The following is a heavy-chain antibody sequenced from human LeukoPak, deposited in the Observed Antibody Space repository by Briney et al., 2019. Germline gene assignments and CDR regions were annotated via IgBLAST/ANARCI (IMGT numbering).Heavy chain of an antibody. Sequence: SVKVSCKASGGTFSSYAISWVRQAPGQGLEWMGGIIPIFGTANYAQKFQGRVTITADESTSTAYMELSSLRSEDTAVYYCARALSMVATEPLSDYWGQGTLVTVSS. CDR1: GGTFSSYA. D-gene: IGHD5-12*01. V-gene: IGHV1-69*13. CDR2: IIPIFGTA. CDR3: ARALSMVATEPLSDY. J-gene: IGHJ4*02.